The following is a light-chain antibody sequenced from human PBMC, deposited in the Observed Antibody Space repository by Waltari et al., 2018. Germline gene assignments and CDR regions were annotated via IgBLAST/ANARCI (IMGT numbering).Light chain of an antibody. Sequence: QSALTQPASVSGSPGQSITISCTGTSSDVGSYNLVSWYQQHPGKAPQLIMYEDIRRPAGMSNRCSGSTSGDTASLTISGLQPEDDADYYCCSFSDDTIYIFGTGTKVTVL. J-gene: IGLJ1*01. CDR1: SSDVGSYNL. CDR2: EDI. V-gene: IGLV2-23*01. CDR3: CSFSDDTIYI.